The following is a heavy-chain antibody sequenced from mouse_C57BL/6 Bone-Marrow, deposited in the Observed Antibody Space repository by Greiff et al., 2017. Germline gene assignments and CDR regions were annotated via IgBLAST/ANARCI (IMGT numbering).Heavy chain of an antibody. J-gene: IGHJ1*03. CDR3: ASPFYYGSSPYWYFDV. Sequence: QVQLQQPGAELVMPGASVKLSCKASGYTFTSYWMHWVKQRPGQGLEWIGEIDPSDSYTNYNQKFKGKSTLTVDKSSSTAYMQLSSLTSEDSAGYYCASPFYYGSSPYWYFDVWGTGTTVTVSS. V-gene: IGHV1-69*01. CDR1: GYTFTSYW. D-gene: IGHD1-1*01. CDR2: IDPSDSYT.